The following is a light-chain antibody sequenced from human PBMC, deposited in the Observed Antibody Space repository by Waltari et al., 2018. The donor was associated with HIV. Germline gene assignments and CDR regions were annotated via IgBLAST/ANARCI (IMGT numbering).Light chain of an antibody. V-gene: IGKV3-15*01. CDR3: QQYNNWPPYT. CDR1: QSVRSN. Sequence: EIVMTQSPPTLSVSPGERATLSCRASQSVRSNLAWYQQKPGQAPRLLIYGASTRATGIPLRFSGSGSGTDFSLTISSLQSEDFAIYYCQQYNNWPPYTFGQGTKLEIK. CDR2: GAS. J-gene: IGKJ2*01.